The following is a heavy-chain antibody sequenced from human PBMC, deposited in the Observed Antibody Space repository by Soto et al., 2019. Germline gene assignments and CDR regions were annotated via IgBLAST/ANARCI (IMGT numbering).Heavy chain of an antibody. CDR3: ARGTRHCSSTNCQKFDY. V-gene: IGHV3-13*01. D-gene: IGHD2-2*01. CDR2: IGIAGDR. Sequence: GGSLRLSCAASGFTFSSYDMHWVRQATGKGLEWVSAIGIAGDRYYPGSVKGRFTISTENAKNSLYLQMNSLRAGDTAVYYCARGTRHCSSTNCQKFDYWGQGTLVTVSS. J-gene: IGHJ4*02. CDR1: GFTFSSYD.